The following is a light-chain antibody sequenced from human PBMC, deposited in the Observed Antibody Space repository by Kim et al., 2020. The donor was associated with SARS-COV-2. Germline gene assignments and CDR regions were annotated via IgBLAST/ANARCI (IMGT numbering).Light chain of an antibody. V-gene: IGLV1-44*01. CDR1: RSNVGSNT. J-gene: IGLJ3*02. CDR3: AAWDDSLNGWV. Sequence: QSVLTQPPSASGSPGHRVTISCPGTRSNVGSNTVNWYQQFPRTAPKLLIYDNDQRPSGVPDRFSGSKSGASASLAISGLQSEDEAHYYCAAWDDSLNGWVFGGGTQLTVL. CDR2: DND.